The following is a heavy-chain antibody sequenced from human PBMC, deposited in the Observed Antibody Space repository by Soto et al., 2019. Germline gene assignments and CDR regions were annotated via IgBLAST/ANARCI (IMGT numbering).Heavy chain of an antibody. V-gene: IGHV1-69*01. Sequence: QVQLVQSGAEVKKPGSSVKVSCKASGGTFSSYAISWVRQAPGQELEWMGGIIPIFGTANYAQKFQGRVTITADESTRPAYMGLSSLRSEDTAVYYCARGGGGSYLGNWFDPWGQGTLVTVSS. CDR2: IIPIFGTA. D-gene: IGHD1-26*01. J-gene: IGHJ5*02. CDR1: GGTFSSYA. CDR3: ARGGGGSYLGNWFDP.